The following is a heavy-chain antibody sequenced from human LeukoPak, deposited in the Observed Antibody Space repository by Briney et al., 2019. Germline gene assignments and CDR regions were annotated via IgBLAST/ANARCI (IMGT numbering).Heavy chain of an antibody. CDR2: ISSSSSYI. V-gene: IGHV3-21*01. CDR3: AKGTMDGGQYYYDSS. Sequence: GSLRLSCAASGFTVSSNYMSWVRQAPGKGLEWVSSISSSSSYIYYADSVKGRFTISRDNAKNSLYLQMNSLRAEDTAVYYCAKGTMDGGQYYYDSSGGQGTLVTVSS. D-gene: IGHD3-22*01. J-gene: IGHJ4*02. CDR1: GFTVSSNY.